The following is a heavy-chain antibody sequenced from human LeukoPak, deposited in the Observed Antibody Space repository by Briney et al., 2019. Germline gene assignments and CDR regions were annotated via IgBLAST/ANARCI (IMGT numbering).Heavy chain of an antibody. CDR3: ARDYGSYFLPKYYYMDV. D-gene: IGHD1-26*01. V-gene: IGHV3-53*01. CDR2: IHSGGTT. CDR1: GFTVSSDF. Sequence: GGSLRLSCAASGFTVSSDFMGWVRQAPGKGLEWVTIIHSGGTTYYADSVKGRFTISRDNSKNTLYLQMNSLRAEDTAVYYCARDYGSYFLPKYYYMDVWGKGTTVTVSS. J-gene: IGHJ6*03.